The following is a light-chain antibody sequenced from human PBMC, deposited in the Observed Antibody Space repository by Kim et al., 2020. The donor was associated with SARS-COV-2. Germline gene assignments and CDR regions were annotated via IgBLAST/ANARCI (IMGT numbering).Light chain of an antibody. V-gene: IGKV1-12*01. CDR2: DAS. J-gene: IGKJ1*01. CDR3: QEANSFPPLM. CDR1: QDISRW. Sequence: DIQMTQSPSSVSASVGDRVTIACRASQDISRWLAWYQQKPGKAPKLLIYDASSLQSGVPARFSGSGSGTDFTLTISSLQPEDFATYYCQEANSFPPLMFGQGNKVDIK.